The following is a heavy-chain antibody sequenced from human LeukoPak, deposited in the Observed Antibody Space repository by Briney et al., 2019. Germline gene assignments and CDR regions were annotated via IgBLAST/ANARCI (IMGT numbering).Heavy chain of an antibody. V-gene: IGHV3-23*01. J-gene: IGHJ1*01. Sequence: GGSLRLSCAASGFTFSNYGMSWLRQAPGKGLEWVSAITGSGDDTYYADSVHGRLTMSRDNSKSTLYLQMSSLRVEETAVYYFAKESRGSSPEFWGQGTLVTVSS. CDR1: GFTFSNYG. CDR3: AKESRGSSPEF. D-gene: IGHD1-26*01. CDR2: ITGSGDDT.